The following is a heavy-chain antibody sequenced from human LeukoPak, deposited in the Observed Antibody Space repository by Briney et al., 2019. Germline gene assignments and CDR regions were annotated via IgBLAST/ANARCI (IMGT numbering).Heavy chain of an antibody. Sequence: GGSLRLSCAASGLTFSNAWMAWVRQVPGKGVEWLGRMKSKTDGETADYAAPVRGRFFISRDDRKDTLYVEINSLKTEDTGIYYCTIVLRPYRGSVYRNWFDPWGRGTLVTVSS. CDR1: GLTFSNAW. V-gene: IGHV3-15*01. J-gene: IGHJ5*02. CDR3: TIVLRPYRGSVYRNWFDP. CDR2: MKSKTDGETA. D-gene: IGHD2-21*01.